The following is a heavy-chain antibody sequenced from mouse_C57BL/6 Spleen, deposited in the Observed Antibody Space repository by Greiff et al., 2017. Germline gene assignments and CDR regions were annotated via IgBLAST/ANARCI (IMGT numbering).Heavy chain of an antibody. CDR2: IEPSDSYT. J-gene: IGHJ1*03. CDR1: GYTFTSYW. Sequence: VQLQQPGAELVMPGASVKLSCKASGYTFTSYWMHWVKQRPGQGLEWIGEIEPSDSYTNYNQKFKCKSTLTVYKSSSASYMQLSSLTSEDSAVYYFARRGTTVVATGYWYFDVWGTGTTVTVSS. D-gene: IGHD1-1*01. CDR3: ARRGTTVVATGYWYFDV. V-gene: IGHV1-69*01.